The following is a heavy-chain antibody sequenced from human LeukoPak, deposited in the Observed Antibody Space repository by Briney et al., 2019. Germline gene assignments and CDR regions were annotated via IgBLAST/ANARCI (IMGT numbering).Heavy chain of an antibody. CDR1: GYTFTSYY. D-gene: IGHD3-22*01. J-gene: IGHJ4*02. CDR3: ATVTHYFDSTDDY. CDR2: FDPEDGET. V-gene: IGHV1-24*01. Sequence: ASVKVSCKASGYTFTSYYMHWVRQAPGKGLEWMGSFDPEDGETIYAQKFQGRVTMTEDTSTDTAYMELSSLRSEDTAVYYCATVTHYFDSTDDYWGQGILVTVSS.